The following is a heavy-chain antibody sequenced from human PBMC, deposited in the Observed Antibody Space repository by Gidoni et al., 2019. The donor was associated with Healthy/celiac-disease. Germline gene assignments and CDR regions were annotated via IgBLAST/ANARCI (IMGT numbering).Heavy chain of an antibody. Sequence: EVQLVESGGGLIQPGGSLRLSCAASGFTVSSNYMSWVRQAPGKGLEWVSVIYSGGSTYYADSVKGRFTISRDNSKNTLYLQMNSLRAEDTAVYYCARDFSSGYYWFDYWGQGTLVTVSS. D-gene: IGHD3-22*01. V-gene: IGHV3-53*01. CDR3: ARDFSSGYYWFDY. CDR1: GFTVSSNY. J-gene: IGHJ4*02. CDR2: IYSGGST.